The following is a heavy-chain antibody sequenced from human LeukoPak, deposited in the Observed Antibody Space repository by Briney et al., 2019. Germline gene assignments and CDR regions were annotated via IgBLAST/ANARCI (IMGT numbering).Heavy chain of an antibody. V-gene: IGHV3-23*01. J-gene: IGHJ4*02. CDR3: AEDPFGMVRGIPG. CDR2: ISGSGGST. Sequence: ETLSLTCAVSGGSISSTSYYWGWIRQPPGKGLEWVSAISGSGGSTYYADSVKGRFTISRDNSKNTLYLQMNSLRAEDTAVYYCAEDPFGMVRGIPGWGQGTLVTVSS. D-gene: IGHD3-10*01. CDR1: GGSISSTSYY.